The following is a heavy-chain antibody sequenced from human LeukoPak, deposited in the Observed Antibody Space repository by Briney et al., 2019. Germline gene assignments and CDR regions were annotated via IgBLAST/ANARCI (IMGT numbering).Heavy chain of an antibody. CDR1: GFTFSSYA. J-gene: IGHJ4*02. CDR2: VSGSGGAT. D-gene: IGHD2-21*02. Sequence: GGSLRLSCAASGFTFSSYAMSWVRQAPGKGLEWVSIVSGSGGATYYADSVKGRFTISRDNSKNTLYLQMDSLRAEDTAVYYCAKGCGGSCYSSFDYWGQGTLVTVSS. V-gene: IGHV3-23*01. CDR3: AKGCGGSCYSSFDY.